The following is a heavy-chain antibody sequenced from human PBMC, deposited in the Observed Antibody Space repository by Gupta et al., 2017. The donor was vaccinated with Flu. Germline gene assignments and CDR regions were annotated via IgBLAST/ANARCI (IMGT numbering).Heavy chain of an antibody. Sequence: QVQLQESGPGLVKPSETLSLTCTVSGGSISTYYWSWIRQPPGKGLEWIGYIYYTGSTNYNPSLKSRVTISVDTSKNQFSLKLSSVTAADTAVYYCARDRTDEGYCSGGSCWHSMNWFDPWGQGTLVTVSS. CDR3: ARDRTDEGYCSGGSCWHSMNWFDP. V-gene: IGHV4-59*01. CDR2: IYYTGST. D-gene: IGHD2-15*01. J-gene: IGHJ5*02. CDR1: GGSISTYY.